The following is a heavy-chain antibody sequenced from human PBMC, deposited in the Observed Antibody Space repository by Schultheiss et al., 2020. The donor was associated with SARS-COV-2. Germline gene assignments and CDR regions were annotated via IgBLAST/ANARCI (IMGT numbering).Heavy chain of an antibody. CDR2: ISYDGSNK. V-gene: IGHV3-30*18. Sequence: GESLKISCAASGLTFSSYGMHWVRQAPGKGLEWVAVISYDGSNKYYADSVKGRFTISRDNSKNTLYLQMNSLRAEDTAVYYCTNHEHSSSLFSHYNYAMDVWGQGTTVTVAS. CDR1: GLTFSSYG. CDR3: TNHEHSSSLFSHYNYAMDV. D-gene: IGHD6-6*01. J-gene: IGHJ6*02.